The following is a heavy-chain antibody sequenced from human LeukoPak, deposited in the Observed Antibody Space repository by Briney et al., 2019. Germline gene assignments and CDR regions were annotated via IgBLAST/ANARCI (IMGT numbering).Heavy chain of an antibody. Sequence: PSQTLSLTCAVSGGSISSGGYSRSWIRQPPGKGLEWNGYIYHSGGTYYNPSLKSRATISVDRSKNQFSLKLSSVTAAGTAGYYCAREFGDRFDYWGQGTLVTVSS. J-gene: IGHJ4*02. CDR3: AREFGDRFDY. D-gene: IGHD4-17*01. CDR2: IYHSGGT. CDR1: GGSISSGGYS. V-gene: IGHV4-30-2*01.